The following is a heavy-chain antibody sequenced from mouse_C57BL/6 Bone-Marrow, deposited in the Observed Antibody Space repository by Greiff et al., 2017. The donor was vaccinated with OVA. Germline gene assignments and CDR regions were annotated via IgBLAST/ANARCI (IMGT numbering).Heavy chain of an antibody. J-gene: IGHJ2*01. D-gene: IGHD1-1*01. Sequence: VQLQQSGAELLQPGASVKVSCTASGFTIKDYYMHWVTQRTEQGLEWIGRIDPEDGETKYAPKFQGKATITADTSSNTAYRQLSSLTSEDTAVCYCDREAYHSGSLDCWGEVTPCTISP. CDR1: GFTIKDYY. CDR2: IDPEDGET. CDR3: DREAYHSGSLDC. V-gene: IGHV14-2*01.